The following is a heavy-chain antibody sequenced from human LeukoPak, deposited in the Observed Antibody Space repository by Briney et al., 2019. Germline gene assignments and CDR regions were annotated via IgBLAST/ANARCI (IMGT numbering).Heavy chain of an antibody. Sequence: GGSLRLSCAASGFTFSDAWMSWVRQAPGKGLEWVSVIYSGGSTYYADSVKGRFTISRDNSKNTLYLQMNSLRAEDTAVYFCARMAWDGDYVDGYWGQGTLVTVSS. CDR2: IYSGGST. J-gene: IGHJ4*02. CDR3: ARMAWDGDYVDGY. CDR1: GFTFSDAW. D-gene: IGHD4-17*01. V-gene: IGHV3-53*01.